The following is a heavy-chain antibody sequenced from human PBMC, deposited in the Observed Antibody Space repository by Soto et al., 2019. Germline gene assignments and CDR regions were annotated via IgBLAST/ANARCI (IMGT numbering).Heavy chain of an antibody. Sequence: EVQLSGSGGGLVQPGGSLRLSCAASGFTFSSYAMSWVRQAPGKGLEWVSAISGSSTSTYYADSVKGRFTISRDNSKNTLYLQMNSLRAADTAVYYCAEYLSSGFAMENYFDYWGQGTLVTVSS. V-gene: IGHV3-23*01. D-gene: IGHD3-10*01. CDR1: GFTFSSYA. J-gene: IGHJ4*02. CDR2: ISGSSTST. CDR3: AEYLSSGFAMENYFDY.